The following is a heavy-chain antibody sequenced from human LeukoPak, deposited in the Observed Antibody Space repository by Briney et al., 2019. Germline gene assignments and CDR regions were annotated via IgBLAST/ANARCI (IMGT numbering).Heavy chain of an antibody. D-gene: IGHD3-9*01. J-gene: IGHJ4*02. CDR3: ARFGLRYFDWLPFDY. CDR2: ISSSSSYT. V-gene: IGHV3-11*06. CDR1: GFTFSDYY. Sequence: GGSLGLSCAASGFTFSDYYMSWIRQAPGKGLEWVSYISSSSSYTNYADSVKGRFTISRDNAKNSLYLQMNSLRAEDTAVYYCARFGLRYFDWLPFDYWGQGTLVTVSS.